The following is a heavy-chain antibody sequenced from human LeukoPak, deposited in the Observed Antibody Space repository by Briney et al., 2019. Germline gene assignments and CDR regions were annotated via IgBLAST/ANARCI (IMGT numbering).Heavy chain of an antibody. Sequence: QPGTSLRLSCAASGFNFGVYGMHWVRPAPGKGLEWVGVIGHDGKYLKYVDSVRGRFTMSRDNSRNTLDLQMNGLRLEDTALYYCARDFGVGRYFDYCGQGTLVTVSS. CDR1: GFNFGVYG. J-gene: IGHJ4*02. V-gene: IGHV3-33*01. CDR3: ARDFGVGRYFDY. CDR2: IGHDGKYL. D-gene: IGHD3-10*01.